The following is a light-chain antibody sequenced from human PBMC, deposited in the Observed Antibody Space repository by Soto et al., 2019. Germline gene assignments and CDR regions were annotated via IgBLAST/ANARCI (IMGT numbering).Light chain of an antibody. J-gene: IGKJ4*01. CDR2: AAS. V-gene: IGKV1-8*01. Sequence: AIRMTQSPSSFSASTGDRVTITCRASQGISSYLAWYQQKPGKAPKLLIYAASTLQSGVPSRFSGSGSGTDFTLTISSLQSEDFAVYYCQQYNNWPLLTFGGGTKVDIK. CDR3: QQYNNWPLLT. CDR1: QGISSY.